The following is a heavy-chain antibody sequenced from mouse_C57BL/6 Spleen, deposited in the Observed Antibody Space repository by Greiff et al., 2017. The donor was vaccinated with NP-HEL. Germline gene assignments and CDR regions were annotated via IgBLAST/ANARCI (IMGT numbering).Heavy chain of an antibody. D-gene: IGHD1-1*01. CDR3: ARKGITTVVSYWYFDV. CDR2: IDPSDSYT. CDR1: GYTFTSYW. V-gene: IGHV1-69*01. J-gene: IGHJ1*03. Sequence: QVQLQQPGAELVMPGASVKLSCKASGYTFTSYWMHWVKQRPGQGLEWIGEIDPSDSYTNYNQKFKGKSTLTVDKSSSTAYMQLSSLTSEDSAVYYCARKGITTVVSYWYFDVWGTGTTVTVSS.